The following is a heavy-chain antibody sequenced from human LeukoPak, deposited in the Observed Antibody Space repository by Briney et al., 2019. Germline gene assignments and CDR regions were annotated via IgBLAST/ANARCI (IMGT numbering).Heavy chain of an antibody. CDR2: IRSKANSYAT. V-gene: IGHV3-73*01. J-gene: IGHJ3*02. CDR1: GFTSSGSA. CDR3: TRGYCSGGSCYSYNWNDWDAFDI. Sequence: GGSLKLSCAASGFTSSGSAMHWVRQASGKGLEWVGRIRSKANSYATAYAASVKGRFTISRDDSKNTAYLQMNSLKTEDTAVYYCTRGYCSGGSCYSYNWNDWDAFDIWGQGTMVTVSS. D-gene: IGHD2-15*01.